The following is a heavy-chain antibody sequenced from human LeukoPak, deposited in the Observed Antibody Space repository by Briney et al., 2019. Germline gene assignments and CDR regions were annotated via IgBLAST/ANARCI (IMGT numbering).Heavy chain of an antibody. J-gene: IGHJ4*02. V-gene: IGHV3-23*01. D-gene: IGHD2-21*01. CDR3: AKAPVTTCSGAYCYPFDY. Sequence: GGSLRLSCAASGFTFSSYAMSWVRQAPGKGLEWVSAISISGNTYHADSVKGRFTISRDSSKNTLYLQMNRLRAEDAAVYYCAKAPVTTCSGAYCYPFDYWGQGTLVTVSS. CDR1: GFTFSSYA. CDR2: ISISGNT.